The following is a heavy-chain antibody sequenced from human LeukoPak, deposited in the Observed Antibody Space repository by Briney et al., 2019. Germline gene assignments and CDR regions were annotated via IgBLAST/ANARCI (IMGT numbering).Heavy chain of an antibody. CDR1: GASIRSGSYY. D-gene: IGHD3-10*01. Sequence: PSETLSLTCTVSGASIRSGSYYWSWIRQPAGKGLEWIGRIYTSGSTNYNPSLKSRVTISVDTSKNQFSLKLSSVTAADTAVYYCARDSFRLWFGELLYYMDVWGKGTTVTVSS. CDR2: IYTSGST. J-gene: IGHJ6*03. V-gene: IGHV4-61*02. CDR3: ARDSFRLWFGELLYYMDV.